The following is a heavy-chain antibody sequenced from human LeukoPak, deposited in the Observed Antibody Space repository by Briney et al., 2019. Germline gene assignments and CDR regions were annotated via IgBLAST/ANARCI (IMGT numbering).Heavy chain of an antibody. V-gene: IGHV3-43*01. Sequence: GGSLRLSCAASGFTFDDYTMHWVRQAPGKGLEWVSLISWDGGSTYYADSVKGRFTISRDNSKNSLYLQMNSLRTEDTALYYCAKPGDFSSSWTNDYAGAFDYWGQGTLVTVSS. CDR3: AKPGDFSSSWTNDYAGAFDY. D-gene: IGHD6-13*01. J-gene: IGHJ4*02. CDR1: GFTFDDYT. CDR2: ISWDGGST.